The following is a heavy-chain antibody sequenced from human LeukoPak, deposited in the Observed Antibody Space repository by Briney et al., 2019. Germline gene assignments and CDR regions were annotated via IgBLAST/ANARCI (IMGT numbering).Heavy chain of an antibody. CDR1: GYTFTSYG. CDR3: ARDAARSYPNWFDP. Sequence: ASVKVSCKASGYTFTSYGISWVRQAPGQGLEWMGWISAYDGNTNYAQKLQGRVTMTTDTSASTAYMELRSLRSDDTAVYYCARDAARSYPNWFDPWGQGTLVTVSS. CDR2: ISAYDGNT. J-gene: IGHJ5*02. V-gene: IGHV1-18*01. D-gene: IGHD1-26*01.